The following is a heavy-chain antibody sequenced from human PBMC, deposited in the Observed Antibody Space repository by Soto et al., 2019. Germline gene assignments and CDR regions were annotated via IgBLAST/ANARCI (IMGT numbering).Heavy chain of an antibody. V-gene: IGHV3-30*18. J-gene: IGHJ4*02. Sequence: GGSLRLSCAASGFTFGTYGMHWVRQAPGKGLEWVAVISYYGSNKYYAVSVKGRFTISRDNSKNTLYLQMNSLRAEDTAAYYCAKALSPSYYGSSGYYYLDYWGQGTLVTVSS. CDR3: AKALSPSYYGSSGYYYLDY. CDR2: ISYYGSNK. CDR1: GFTFGTYG. D-gene: IGHD3-22*01.